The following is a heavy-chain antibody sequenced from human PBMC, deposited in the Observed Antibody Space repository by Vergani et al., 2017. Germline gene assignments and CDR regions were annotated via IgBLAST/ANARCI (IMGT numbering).Heavy chain of an antibody. CDR1: GGSFSGYY. J-gene: IGHJ4*02. CDR2: INHSGST. Sequence: QVQLQQWGAGLLKPSETLSLTCAVYGGSFSGYYWSWIRQPPGKGLEWIGEINHSGSTNYNPSLKSRVTISVDTYKNQFSLKLSSATAADTAVYFCAKDCLPHKLDSSSWSPDNWGQGTLVTVSS. V-gene: IGHV4-34*01. D-gene: IGHD6-13*01. CDR3: AKDCLPHKLDSSSWSPDN.